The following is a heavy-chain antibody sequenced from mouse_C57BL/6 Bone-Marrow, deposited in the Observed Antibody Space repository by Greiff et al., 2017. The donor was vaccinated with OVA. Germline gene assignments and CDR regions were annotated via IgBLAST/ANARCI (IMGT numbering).Heavy chain of an antibody. J-gene: IGHJ1*03. D-gene: IGHD1-1*01. CDR1: GFSFTSYG. V-gene: IGHV2-2*01. Sequence: QVQLKESGPGLVQPSQCLSITCTVSGFSFTSYGVHWVRQSPGKGLEWLGVIWSGGSTDYNAAFISRLSISKDKSKSQVFIKMNSLQAEDTAIYYCASLCYGSSPDWYYGGWGTGTTVTVSS. CDR3: ASLCYGSSPDWYYGG. CDR2: IWSGGST.